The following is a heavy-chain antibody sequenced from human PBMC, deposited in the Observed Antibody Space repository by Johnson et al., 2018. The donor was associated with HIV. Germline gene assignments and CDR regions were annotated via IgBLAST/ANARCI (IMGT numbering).Heavy chain of an antibody. J-gene: IGHJ3*02. D-gene: IGHD6-13*01. Sequence: QVQLVESGGGVVQPGRSLRLSCAASGFTFSSYAMHWVRQAPGKGLEWVAVIAYDGSNKYYADSVKGRFTISRDNSKNTLYLQMNSLRAEDTAVYYCARELGYSSSNDAFDIWGQVPVVTVSS. V-gene: IGHV3-30*04. CDR3: ARELGYSSSNDAFDI. CDR1: GFTFSSYA. CDR2: IAYDGSNK.